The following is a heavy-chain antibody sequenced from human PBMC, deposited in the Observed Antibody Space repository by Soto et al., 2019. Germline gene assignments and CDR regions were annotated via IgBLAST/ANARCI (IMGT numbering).Heavy chain of an antibody. CDR2: INHSGST. CDR3: ARGTVLDY. CDR1: GGSFSGYY. D-gene: IGHD1-1*01. V-gene: IGHV4-34*01. J-gene: IGHJ4*02. Sequence: SETLSLTCAVYGGSFSGYYWSWIRQPPGKGLEWIGEINHSGSTNYNPSLKSRVTISVDTSKNQFSLKLSSVTAADTAVYYCARGTVLDYWGQGTLVTVS.